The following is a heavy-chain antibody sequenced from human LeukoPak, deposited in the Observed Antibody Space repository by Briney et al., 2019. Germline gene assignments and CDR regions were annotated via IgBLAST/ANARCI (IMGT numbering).Heavy chain of an antibody. CDR2: IHTSGST. J-gene: IGHJ5*02. CDR3: ARVTDPRYDWFDP. V-gene: IGHV4-4*07. D-gene: IGHD2-21*02. Sequence: SETLSLTCTVTGASISSFYCTWIRQPAGKGPEWIGRIHTSGSTNYNPSLKSRVNMSVDTSKNQFSLKLNSVTAADTAVYYCARVTDPRYDWFDPWGQGTLVTVSS. CDR1: GASISSFY.